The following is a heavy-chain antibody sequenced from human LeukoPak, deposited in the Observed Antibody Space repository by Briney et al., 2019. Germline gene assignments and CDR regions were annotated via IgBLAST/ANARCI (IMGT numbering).Heavy chain of an antibody. V-gene: IGHV1-46*01. Sequence: ASVKVSCKASGGTFSSYAISWVRQAPGQGLEWMGIINPSGGSTSYAQKFQGRVTMTRDTSTSTVYMELRSLRSEDTAVFYCVRGSATTVFDYWGQGTLVTVSS. CDR3: VRGSATTVFDY. CDR1: GGTFSSYA. CDR2: INPSGGST. J-gene: IGHJ4*02. D-gene: IGHD4-17*01.